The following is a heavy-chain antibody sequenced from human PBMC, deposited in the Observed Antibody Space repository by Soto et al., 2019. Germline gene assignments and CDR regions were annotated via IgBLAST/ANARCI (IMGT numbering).Heavy chain of an antibody. CDR1: GGTFSSYA. D-gene: IGHD3-10*01. CDR2: IIPIFGTA. CDR3: ARWRGGGGVP. Sequence: QVQLVQSGAEVKKPGSSVKVSCKASGGTFSSYAISWVRQAPGQGLEWMGGIIPIFGTANYAQKFQGRVRSGADEATRTAYMGLSGLRSEDTAVHYGARWRGGGGVPWGQGTLVTVSS. J-gene: IGHJ5*02. V-gene: IGHV1-69*12.